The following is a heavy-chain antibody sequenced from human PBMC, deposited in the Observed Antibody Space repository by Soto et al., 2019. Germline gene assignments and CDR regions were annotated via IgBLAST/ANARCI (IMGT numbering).Heavy chain of an antibody. CDR1: GGTFSSYA. D-gene: IGHD3-10*01. CDR2: IIPIFGTA. CDR3: ARDLVRLWFGELLSYYCYYGMDV. J-gene: IGHJ6*02. V-gene: IGHV1-69*13. Sequence: SVKVSCKASGGTFSSYAISWVRQAPGQGLEWMGGIIPIFGTANYAQKFQGRVTITADESTSTAYMELSSLRSEDTAVYYCARDLVRLWFGELLSYYCYYGMDVWGQGTTVTVSS.